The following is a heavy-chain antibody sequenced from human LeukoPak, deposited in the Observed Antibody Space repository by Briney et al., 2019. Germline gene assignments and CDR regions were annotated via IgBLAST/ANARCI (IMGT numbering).Heavy chain of an antibody. CDR2: IYYSGST. J-gene: IGHJ4*02. CDR1: GGSTSSYY. Sequence: SETLSLTCTVSGGSTSSYYWSWIRQPPGKGLEWIGYIYYSGSTNYNPSLKSRVTISVDTSKNQFSLKLSSVTAADTAVYYCARQMATITGSFDYWGQGTLVTVPS. CDR3: ARQMATITGSFDY. V-gene: IGHV4-59*01. D-gene: IGHD5-12*01.